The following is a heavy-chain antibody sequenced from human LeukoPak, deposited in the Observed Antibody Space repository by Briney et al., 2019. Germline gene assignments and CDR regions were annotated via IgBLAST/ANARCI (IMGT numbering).Heavy chain of an antibody. D-gene: IGHD5-18*01. CDR1: GGSIISYY. J-gene: IGHJ4*02. Sequence: SETLSLTCTVSGGSIISYYWSWIRQPPGKGLEWIVYIYYSGSTNYNHSLNSRVTISVATSKNQFSLMLSSVTGADRAVYYCARQDRAMVYFDYWGQGTLVTVSS. CDR2: IYYSGST. CDR3: ARQDRAMVYFDY. V-gene: IGHV4-59*01.